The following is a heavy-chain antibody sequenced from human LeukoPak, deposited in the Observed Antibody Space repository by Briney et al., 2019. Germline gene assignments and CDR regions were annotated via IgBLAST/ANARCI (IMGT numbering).Heavy chain of an antibody. V-gene: IGHV4-39*02. CDR1: GGSISSSSAY. CDR2: IYYSKNT. Sequence: SETLSLTCTVSGGSISSSSAYWGWIRQPPGKGLEWIGSIYYSKNTYYNPSLESRVTISADTSKNQFSLTLGSVSATDTAVYYCARDLQARLIYYYGMDVWGQGTTVTVSS. D-gene: IGHD6-6*01. CDR3: ARDLQARLIYYYGMDV. J-gene: IGHJ6*02.